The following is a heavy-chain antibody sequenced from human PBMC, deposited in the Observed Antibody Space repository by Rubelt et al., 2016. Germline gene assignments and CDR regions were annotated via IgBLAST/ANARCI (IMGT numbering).Heavy chain of an antibody. J-gene: IGHJ4*02. V-gene: IGHV3-21*02. CDR2: IVYSGDYQ. CDR1: GFIVNSHD. Sequence: VQLVESGGDLVQPGGSLRLSCVATGFIVNSHDMNWVRQAPGKGLEWVSTIVYSGDYQYYADSVKGRFTVSRDNAMNSLYLQMNSLRVDDTAMYFCARDGSELSRDYWGQGTLVTVSS. D-gene: IGHD3-16*02. CDR3: ARDGSELSRDY.